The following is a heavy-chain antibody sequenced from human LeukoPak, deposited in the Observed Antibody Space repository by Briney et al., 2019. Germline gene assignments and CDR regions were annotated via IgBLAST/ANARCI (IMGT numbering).Heavy chain of an antibody. V-gene: IGHV3-30*02. D-gene: IGHD6-13*01. CDR3: AKDLRLIAAAGSPLGMDV. CDR2: IWYDGSNK. J-gene: IGHJ6*02. Sequence: PGGSLRLSCAASGFTFSSYGMHWVRQAPGKGLEWVAVIWYDGSNKYYADSVKGRFTISRDNSKNTLYLQMNSLRAEDTAVYYCAKDLRLIAAAGSPLGMDVWGQGTTVTVSS. CDR1: GFTFSSYG.